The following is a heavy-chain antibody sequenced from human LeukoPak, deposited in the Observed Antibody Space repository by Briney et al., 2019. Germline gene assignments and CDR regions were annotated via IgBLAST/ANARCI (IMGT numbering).Heavy chain of an antibody. V-gene: IGHV3-21*05. CDR1: GLTFSGYS. D-gene: IGHD3-10*01. Sequence: GGSLRLSSTASGLTFSGYSMNWVRLAPGKGLEWISYISRSSSSIYYADTVKGRFTICRDNANTSLYLQMNSLRSEDTAVYYCARTSASGRLPAALWGQGTLVTVSS. J-gene: IGHJ4*02. CDR2: ISRSSSSI. CDR3: ARTSASGRLPAAL.